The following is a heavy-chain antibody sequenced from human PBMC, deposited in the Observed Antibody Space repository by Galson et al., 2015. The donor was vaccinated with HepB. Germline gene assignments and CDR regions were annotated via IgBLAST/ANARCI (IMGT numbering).Heavy chain of an antibody. CDR3: AREAVRGRGWFDP. CDR1: GFTFSSYS. Sequence: SLRLSCAASGFTFSSYSMNWVRQAPGKGLEWVSYISSSSSTIYYADSVKGRFTISRDNAKNSLYLQMNSLRAEDTAVYYCAREAVRGRGWFDPWGQGTLVTVSS. D-gene: IGHD3-10*01. CDR2: ISSSSSTI. V-gene: IGHV3-48*01. J-gene: IGHJ5*02.